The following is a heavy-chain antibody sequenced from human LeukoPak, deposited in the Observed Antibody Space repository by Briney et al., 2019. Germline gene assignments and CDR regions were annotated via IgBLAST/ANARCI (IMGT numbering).Heavy chain of an antibody. Sequence: PSETLSLTCTGSAGSISSGDYYWSWIRQHPGKGLEWIGYIYYSGSTYYNPSLKSRVTISVDTSKNQFSLKLSSVTAADTAVYYCARDLLNEGNHLDYWGQGTLATVSS. V-gene: IGHV4-30-4*08. CDR3: ARDLLNEGNHLDY. D-gene: IGHD4-23*01. J-gene: IGHJ4*02. CDR1: AGSISSGDYY. CDR2: IYYSGST.